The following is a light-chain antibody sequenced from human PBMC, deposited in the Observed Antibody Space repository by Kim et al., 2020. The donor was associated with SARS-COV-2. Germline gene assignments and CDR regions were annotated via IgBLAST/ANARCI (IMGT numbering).Light chain of an antibody. CDR3: QKYSQLSAYT. V-gene: IGKV3-15*01. CDR2: GAS. J-gene: IGKJ2*01. Sequence: EIVMTQSPATLSVSPGERVTLSCRASQSVDSNLAWYQQKPGQAPRLLIYGASTRATDIPARFSGSGSGTEFTLIISGLQSEDFAVYYCQKYSQLSAYTCRQGTNLEI. CDR1: QSVDSN.